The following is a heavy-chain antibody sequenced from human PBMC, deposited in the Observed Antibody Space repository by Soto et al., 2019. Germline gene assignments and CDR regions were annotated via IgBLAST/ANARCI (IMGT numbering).Heavy chain of an antibody. D-gene: IGHD3-3*02. V-gene: IGHV3-15*01. J-gene: IGHJ3*02. Sequence: EGQLVGSGGRLVEPGGSLRLSCAASGFNFNVAWMNWVRQAPGKGLEWLGRIKSKGGGETTEYVAFVKGRFTISRDDSKNTLYLQMNSLKSEDTAVYYCTKVLALPPNDAFDIWGQGTIVTVSS. CDR1: GFNFNVAW. CDR2: IKSKGGGETT. CDR3: TKVLALPPNDAFDI.